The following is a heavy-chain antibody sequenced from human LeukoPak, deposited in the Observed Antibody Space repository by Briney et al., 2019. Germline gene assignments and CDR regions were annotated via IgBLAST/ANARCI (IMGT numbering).Heavy chain of an antibody. CDR3: AKASQRGYSYGYWSG. D-gene: IGHD5-18*01. V-gene: IGHV3-23*01. J-gene: IGHJ4*02. Sequence: PPGGSLRLSCAASGFTFSSYAMSWVRQAPGKGLEWVSAISGSGGSTYYADSVKGRFTISRDNSKNTLYLQMNSLRAEDTAVYYCAKASQRGYSYGYWSGWGQGTLVTVSS. CDR1: GFTFSSYA. CDR2: ISGSGGST.